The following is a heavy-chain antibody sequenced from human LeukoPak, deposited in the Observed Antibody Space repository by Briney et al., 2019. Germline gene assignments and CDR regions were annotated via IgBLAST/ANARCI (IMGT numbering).Heavy chain of an antibody. CDR2: INQDGSEK. CDR3: AGDQASDALSIPFGC. D-gene: IGHD3-3*02. J-gene: IGHJ4*02. Sequence: QSGGSLRLSCAASGFTFSSYSMNWVRQAPGKGLEWVANINQDGSEKYYADSVKGRFSISRDNAKNSLFLQMSSLRAEDTAVYYCAGDQASDALSIPFGCWGQGALVTVSS. V-gene: IGHV3-7*01. CDR1: GFTFSSYS.